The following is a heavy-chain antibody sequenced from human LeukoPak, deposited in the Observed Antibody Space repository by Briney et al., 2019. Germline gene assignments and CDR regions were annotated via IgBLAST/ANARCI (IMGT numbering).Heavy chain of an antibody. CDR1: GSTFSTYS. Sequence: GGSLRLSCAASGSTFSTYSMNWVRQAPGKGLEWVSYISSSSSTIYYADSVKGRFTISRDNAKNSLYLQMNSLRAEDTAVYYCARGTTGTNDYWGQGTLVTVSS. J-gene: IGHJ4*02. CDR3: ARGTTGTNDY. CDR2: ISSSSSTI. D-gene: IGHD1-1*01. V-gene: IGHV3-48*04.